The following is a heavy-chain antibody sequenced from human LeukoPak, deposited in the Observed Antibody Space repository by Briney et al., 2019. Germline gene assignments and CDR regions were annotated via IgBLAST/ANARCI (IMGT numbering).Heavy chain of an antibody. V-gene: IGHV3-7*01. J-gene: IGHJ6*03. CDR3: ASSGSHIFGYYYYYMDV. CDR1: GFTFSSYW. Sequence: PGGSLRLSCAASGFTFSSYWMSWVRQAPGKGLEWAANIKQDGSEKYYVDSVKGRFTISRDNAKNSLYLQMNSLRAEDTAVYYCASSGSHIFGYYYYYMDVWGKGTTVTVSS. D-gene: IGHD3-10*01. CDR2: IKQDGSEK.